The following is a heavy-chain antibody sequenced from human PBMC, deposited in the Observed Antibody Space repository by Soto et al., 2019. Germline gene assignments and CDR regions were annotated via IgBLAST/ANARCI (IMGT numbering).Heavy chain of an antibody. CDR1: GYTFSGYY. V-gene: IGHV1-2*02. J-gene: IGHJ4*02. D-gene: IGHD3-3*01. CDR2: INPNNGGT. CDR3: TGEKDLNPRDFYFDA. Sequence: QVQLVQSGAEVKKPGASVKVSCKASGYTFSGYYIHWLRQAPGQGLEWMAWINPNNGGTNFAQKFQGRVTMTRDTSISTAYMELSRLRSDDTDIYYCTGEKDLNPRDFYFDAWGQGTVVTVSS.